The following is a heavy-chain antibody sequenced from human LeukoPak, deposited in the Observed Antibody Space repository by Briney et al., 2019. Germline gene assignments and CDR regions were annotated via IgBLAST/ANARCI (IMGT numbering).Heavy chain of an antibody. CDR1: GGSISSGGYY. Sequence: TLSITCTVSGGSISSGGYYWSWIRQHPGKGLEWIGYIYYTGSADFNPSLKSRVTISVDTSKNQFSLKLSSVTAADTAVYYCARGPAALCGYFFDYWGQGTLVTVFS. J-gene: IGHJ4*02. CDR3: ARGPAALCGYFFDY. CDR2: IYYTGSA. D-gene: IGHD2/OR15-2a*01. V-gene: IGHV4-31*03.